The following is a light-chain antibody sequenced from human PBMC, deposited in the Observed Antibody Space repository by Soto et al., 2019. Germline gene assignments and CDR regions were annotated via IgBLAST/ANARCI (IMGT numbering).Light chain of an antibody. Sequence: SYDRTQPPSVSVAQGKPASVPGGETNIGGKSVPWYQKKSGQAPLLVMYYDSDRPSGIPERFSGSNSGNTATLTISRVEAGDEADYYCQVWDISSGHVVFGGGTKLTVL. V-gene: IGLV3-21*01. CDR1: NIGGKS. CDR3: QVWDISSGHVV. CDR2: YDS. J-gene: IGLJ3*02.